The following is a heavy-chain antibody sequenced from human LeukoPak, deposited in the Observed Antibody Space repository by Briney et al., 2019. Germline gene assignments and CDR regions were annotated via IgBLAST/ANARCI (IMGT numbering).Heavy chain of an antibody. CDR3: ARHPFATPFDY. J-gene: IGHJ4*02. Sequence: SETLSLTCTVSGGSISDIYWSWSRQPPGQGLKWIGYAYYSGNTNYNSSLKSRVTMSLDTSKSQFSLRLSSVTAADTAVYFCARHPFATPFDYWGPGTLVTVSS. CDR2: AYYSGNT. D-gene: IGHD2-15*01. V-gene: IGHV4-59*08. CDR1: GGSISDIY.